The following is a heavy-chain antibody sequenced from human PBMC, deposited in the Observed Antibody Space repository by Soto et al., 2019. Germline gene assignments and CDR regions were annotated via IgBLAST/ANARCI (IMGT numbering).Heavy chain of an antibody. Sequence: GGSLRLSCAASGFTFSSYSMNWVRQAPGKGLEWVSSISSSSSYIYYADSVKGRFTISRDNAKNSLYLQMNSLRAEDTAVYYCARDRGGDNWNYDSLSFSFDYWGQGTLVTVSS. CDR2: ISSSSSYI. D-gene: IGHD1-7*01. J-gene: IGHJ4*02. CDR3: ARDRGGDNWNYDSLSFSFDY. V-gene: IGHV3-21*01. CDR1: GFTFSSYS.